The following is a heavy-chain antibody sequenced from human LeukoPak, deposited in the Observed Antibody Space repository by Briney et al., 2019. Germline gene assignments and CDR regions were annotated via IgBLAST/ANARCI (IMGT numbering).Heavy chain of an antibody. V-gene: IGHV3-74*01. D-gene: IGHD3-22*01. CDR1: GFTFSSYS. J-gene: IGHJ4*02. Sequence: GGSLRLSCAASGFTFSSYSMNWVRQGPGKGLEWVSRVGLDDKSTNYADSVKGRFTISRDNAKSAVYLQMNNLRADDTAVYYCVRDLGYDRSGVWQTYFDSWGQGTLVAVSS. CDR2: VGLDDKST. CDR3: VRDLGYDRSGVWQTYFDS.